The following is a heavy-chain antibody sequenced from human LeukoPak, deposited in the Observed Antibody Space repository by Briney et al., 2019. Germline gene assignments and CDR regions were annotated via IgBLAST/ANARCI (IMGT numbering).Heavy chain of an antibody. V-gene: IGHV1-69*13. D-gene: IGHD3-16*02. Sequence: ASVKVSCKASGYTFTSYAMNWVRQAPGQGLEWMGGIIPIFGTANYAQKFQGRVTITADESTSTAYMELSSLRSEDTAVYYCARVTLGELSSPSYYFDYWGQGALVTVSS. CDR1: GYTFTSYA. J-gene: IGHJ4*02. CDR2: IIPIFGTA. CDR3: ARVTLGELSSPSYYFDY.